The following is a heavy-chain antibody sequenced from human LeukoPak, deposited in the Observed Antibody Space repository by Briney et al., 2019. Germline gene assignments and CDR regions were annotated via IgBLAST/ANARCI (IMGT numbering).Heavy chain of an antibody. J-gene: IGHJ5*02. Sequence: SETLSLTCAVSGGSFSGYYWSWIRQPPGKGLEWIGEINHSGSTNYNPSLKSRVTITVDKSKNQFSLKLSSVTAADTAVYYCARGRLIVVVPAASRGKYNWFDPWGQGTLVTVPS. CDR3: ARGRLIVVVPAASRGKYNWFDP. D-gene: IGHD2-2*01. CDR2: INHSGST. CDR1: GGSFSGYY. V-gene: IGHV4-34*01.